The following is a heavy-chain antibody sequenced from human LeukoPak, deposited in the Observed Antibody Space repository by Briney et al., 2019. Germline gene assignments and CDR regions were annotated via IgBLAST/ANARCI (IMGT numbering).Heavy chain of an antibody. J-gene: IGHJ6*03. CDR2: ISSSSSTI. V-gene: IGHV3-48*01. Sequence: GGSLRLSYAASGFTFNTYTMNWVRQPPGKGLEWVSYISSSSSTIYYADSVKGRFTISRDNAKNSLYLQMNSLRAEDTAVYYCARFYYYYMDVWGKGTTVTVSS. CDR3: ARFYYYYMDV. CDR1: GFTFNTYT.